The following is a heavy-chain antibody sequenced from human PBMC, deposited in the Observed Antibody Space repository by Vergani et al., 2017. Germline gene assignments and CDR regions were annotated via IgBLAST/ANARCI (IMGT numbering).Heavy chain of an antibody. J-gene: IGHJ6*02. CDR3: AKGVYCSSTSCYEGRGYYYGMGV. Sequence: EVQLLESGGGLVQPGGSLRLSCAASGFTFSTYAMTWVRQAPGKGLEWVSTISSSSSYIYYADSVKGRFTISRDNSKNTLYLQMNSLRADDTAVYYCAKGVYCSSTSCYEGRGYYYGMGVWGQGTTVTFSS. V-gene: IGHV3-23*01. D-gene: IGHD2-2*01. CDR1: GFTFSTYA. CDR2: ISSSSSYI.